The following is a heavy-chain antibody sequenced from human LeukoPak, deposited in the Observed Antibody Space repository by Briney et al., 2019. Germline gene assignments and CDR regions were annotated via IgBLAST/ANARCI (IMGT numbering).Heavy chain of an antibody. J-gene: IGHJ4*02. CDR1: GGSISSYY. V-gene: IGHV4-59*01. CDR3: ARAQGWNYYGSGSYYSYFDY. D-gene: IGHD3-10*01. CDR2: IYYSGST. Sequence: SETLSLTCTVSGGSISSYYWSWIRQPPGKGLEWIGYIYYSGSTNYNPSLKSRVTISVDTSKNQFSLKLSSVTAADTAVYCCARAQGWNYYGSGSYYSYFDYWGQGTLVTVSS.